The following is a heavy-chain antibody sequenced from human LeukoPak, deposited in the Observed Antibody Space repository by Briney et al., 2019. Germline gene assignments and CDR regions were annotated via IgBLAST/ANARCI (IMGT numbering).Heavy chain of an antibody. V-gene: IGHV3-23*01. Sequence: PGGSLRLSCAASGFTFSIYSMNWVRQAPGKSLEWVSGIGGSGSRTYYADSVKGRFTISRDNSKNTLYLQMNSLRAEDTAIYYCAKKYGVTVYGSGLNYFDYWGQGTLVTVSS. D-gene: IGHD6-19*01. CDR3: AKKYGVTVYGSGLNYFDY. J-gene: IGHJ4*02. CDR1: GFTFSIYS. CDR2: IGGSGSRT.